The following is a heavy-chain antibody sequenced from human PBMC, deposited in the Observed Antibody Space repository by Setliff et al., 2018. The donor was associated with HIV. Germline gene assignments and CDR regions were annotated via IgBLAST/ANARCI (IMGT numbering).Heavy chain of an antibody. D-gene: IGHD2-15*01. CDR1: GASISSSSYY. J-gene: IGHJ4*02. CDR2: FHYSGST. Sequence: SETLSLTCTVSGASISSSSYYWGWIRQPPGKGLEWIGSFHYSGSTSYNPSLRSRVTISVDTSKNQFSLKLSSVTVADTAVYYCASEDCGGGSCRPDNWGQGTLVTVSS. CDR3: ASEDCGGGSCRPDN. V-gene: IGHV4-39*01.